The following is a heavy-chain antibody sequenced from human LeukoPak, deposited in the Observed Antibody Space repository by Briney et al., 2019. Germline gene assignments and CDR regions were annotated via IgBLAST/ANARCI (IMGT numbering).Heavy chain of an antibody. J-gene: IGHJ6*04. CDR3: AELGITMIGGV. V-gene: IGHV3-48*04. Sequence: AGGSLRLSCAGSGFTFSSYSMNWVRQAPGKGLEWVSYISSSGSTIYYADSVKGRFTISRDNAKNSLYLQMNSLRAEDTAVYYCAELGITMIGGVWGKGTTVTISP. CDR2: ISSSGSTI. D-gene: IGHD3-10*02. CDR1: GFTFSSYS.